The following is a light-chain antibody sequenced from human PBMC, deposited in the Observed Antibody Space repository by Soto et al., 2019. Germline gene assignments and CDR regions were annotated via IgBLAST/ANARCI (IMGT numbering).Light chain of an antibody. CDR2: ATS. Sequence: QSVLTQPPSASGTPGQRVTISCSGSSSNIGSDAVNWFQQLPGSAPKLLIYATSQRPSGVPDRFSGSKSGTSASLAISGLQSEDAAEYYCAAWDASLNAYVFGTGTKLTVL. CDR1: SSNIGSDA. CDR3: AAWDASLNAYV. J-gene: IGLJ1*01. V-gene: IGLV1-44*01.